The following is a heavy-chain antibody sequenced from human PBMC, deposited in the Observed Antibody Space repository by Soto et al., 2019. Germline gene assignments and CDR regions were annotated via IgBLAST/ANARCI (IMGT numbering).Heavy chain of an antibody. CDR1: GFTFNNYG. CDR3: ARRQIPPPTRGAANARGGMDV. Sequence: QVQLVESGGGVVQPGRSLRLSCAASGFTFNNYGMHWVRQAPGKGLEWLAVIWNDGSNSSYANSVKGRFTISRDNSKNTLYLQRSNLRAEDTAVYYCARRQIPPPTRGAANARGGMDVWGQGTTVTVSS. J-gene: IGHJ6*02. D-gene: IGHD6-13*01. CDR2: IWNDGSNS. V-gene: IGHV3-33*01.